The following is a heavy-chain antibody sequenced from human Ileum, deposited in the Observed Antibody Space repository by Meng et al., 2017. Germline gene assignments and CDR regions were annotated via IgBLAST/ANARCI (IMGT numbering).Heavy chain of an antibody. V-gene: IGHV4-4*07. D-gene: IGHD1-26*01. J-gene: IGHJ4*02. CDR2: IYSSGNT. Sequence: SETLSLTCTVSGGSISSYYWSWIRQLAGKGLEWIGRIYSSGNTNFNPSLKSRVTMSVVTSKNQFSLNLTSVTAADTAVYYCAKEAGSSRMLDYWGQGTLVTVSS. CDR1: GGSISSYY. CDR3: AKEAGSSRMLDY.